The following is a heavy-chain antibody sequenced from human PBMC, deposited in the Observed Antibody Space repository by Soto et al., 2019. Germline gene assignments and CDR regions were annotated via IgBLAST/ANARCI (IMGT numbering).Heavy chain of an antibody. Sequence: QVQLQESGPGLVKPSQTLSLTCTVSGGSISSGGYYWSWIRQHPGKGLKWIGYIYYSGSTYYNPSLKSRVTISVDTSKNQFSLKLSFVTAADTAVYYCASDRGCGYSYGPARHFDYWGQGSLVPVSS. V-gene: IGHV4-31*03. D-gene: IGHD5-18*01. J-gene: IGHJ4*02. CDR3: ASDRGCGYSYGPARHFDY. CDR1: GGSISSGGYY. CDR2: IYYSGST.